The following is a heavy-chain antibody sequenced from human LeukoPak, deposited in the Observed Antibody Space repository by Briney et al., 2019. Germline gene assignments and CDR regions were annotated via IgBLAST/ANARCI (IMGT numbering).Heavy chain of an antibody. Sequence: GRSLRLSCAASGFTFDDYAMHWVRQAPGKGLEWVSGISWNSGSIGYADSVKGRFTISRDNAKNSLYLQMNSLRAEDTALYYCAKDRHYYDSSGSFDPWGQGPLVTVSS. J-gene: IGHJ5*02. D-gene: IGHD3-22*01. V-gene: IGHV3-9*01. CDR3: AKDRHYYDSSGSFDP. CDR2: ISWNSGSI. CDR1: GFTFDDYA.